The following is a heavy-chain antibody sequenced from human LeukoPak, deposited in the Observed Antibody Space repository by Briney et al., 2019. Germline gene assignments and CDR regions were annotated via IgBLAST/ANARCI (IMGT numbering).Heavy chain of an antibody. CDR2: INHSGST. CDR1: GGSFSGYY. Sequence: PSETLSPTCAVYGGSFSGYYWSWIRQPPGKGLEWIGEINHSGSTNYNPSLKSRVTISVDTSKNQFSLKLSSVTAADTAVYYCASSPSSGYYSDAFDIWGQGTMVTVSS. CDR3: ASSPSSGYYSDAFDI. J-gene: IGHJ3*02. V-gene: IGHV4-34*01. D-gene: IGHD3-22*01.